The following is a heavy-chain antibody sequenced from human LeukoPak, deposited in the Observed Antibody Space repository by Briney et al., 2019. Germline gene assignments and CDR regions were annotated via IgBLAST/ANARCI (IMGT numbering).Heavy chain of an antibody. CDR3: AKGGCSSTSCYFDY. CDR2: ISYDGSNK. CDR1: AFTFSYYA. Sequence: PGTSLRLSCAASAFTFSYYAMHWVRQAPGKGLEWVAVISYDGSNKYYADSVKGRFTIPRDNSKNTLYLQINSLRAEDTAVYYCAKGGCSSTSCYFDYWGQGTLVTVSS. J-gene: IGHJ4*02. V-gene: IGHV3-30-3*01. D-gene: IGHD2-2*01.